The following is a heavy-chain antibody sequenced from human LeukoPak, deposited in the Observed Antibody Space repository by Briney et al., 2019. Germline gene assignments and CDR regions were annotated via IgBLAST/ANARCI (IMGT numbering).Heavy chain of an antibody. V-gene: IGHV3-21*01. Sequence: GGSLRLSCAASGFIFSSYSMNWVRQAPGKGLEWVSSISSSSSYIYYADSVKGRFTISRDNAKNSLYLQMNSLRAEDTAVYYCARDRYCSGGSCYGFDYWGQGTLVTVSS. CDR3: ARDRYCSGGSCYGFDY. CDR2: ISSSSSYI. CDR1: GFIFSSYS. J-gene: IGHJ4*02. D-gene: IGHD2-15*01.